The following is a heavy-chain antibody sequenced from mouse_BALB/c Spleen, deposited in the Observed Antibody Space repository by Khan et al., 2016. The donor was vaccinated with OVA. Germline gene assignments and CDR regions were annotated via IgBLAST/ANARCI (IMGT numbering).Heavy chain of an antibody. Sequence: EVQLKESGPGLVKPSQSLSLTCTVTGYSITSDYAWNWIRQFPGNKLEWMGYISYSGNTKYNPSLKSRISITRATSKNQFFLQLNSVTIEDTATYYCARVYGGDFDYWGQGTTLTVSS. V-gene: IGHV3-2*02. D-gene: IGHD1-1*01. CDR2: ISYSGNT. CDR3: ARVYGGDFDY. J-gene: IGHJ2*01. CDR1: GYSITSDYA.